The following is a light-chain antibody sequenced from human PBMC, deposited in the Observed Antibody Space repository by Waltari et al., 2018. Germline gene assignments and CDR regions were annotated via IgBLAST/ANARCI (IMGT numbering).Light chain of an antibody. CDR1: SSNSGSNT. J-gene: IGLJ3*02. CDR3: AAWDDSLNAWV. V-gene: IGLV1-44*01. Sequence: QSVLTQPPSASGTPGKSVTISCSGSSSNSGSNTVNWYQQLPGTAPHLPSFSNHQRPSGVPDRFSASKSGTSASLAISGLQSGDGADFYCAAWDDSLNAWVFGGGTKLTVL. CDR2: SNH.